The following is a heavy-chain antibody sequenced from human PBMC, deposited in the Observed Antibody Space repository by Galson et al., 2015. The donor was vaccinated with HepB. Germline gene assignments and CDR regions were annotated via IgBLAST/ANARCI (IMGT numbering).Heavy chain of an antibody. CDR1: GSSFTSYG. D-gene: IGHD3-22*01. CDR2: INVVLHIP. Sequence: SVKVSCKASGSSFTSYGINWVRQAPGQGLEWMGTINVVLHIPNYAQKFQGRVTLAADKSTTTTYMELSSLRTEDTALYYCASGSYDSNDYYNGFDNWGQGTLVSVAA. V-gene: IGHV1-69*04. CDR3: ASGSYDSNDYYNGFDN. J-gene: IGHJ4*02.